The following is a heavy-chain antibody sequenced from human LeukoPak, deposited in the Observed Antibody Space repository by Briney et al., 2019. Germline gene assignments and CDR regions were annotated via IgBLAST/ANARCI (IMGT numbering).Heavy chain of an antibody. V-gene: IGHV1-8*01. Sequence: ASVTVSCKASGYTFTSYDINWVRQATGQGLEWMGWMNPNSGNTGYAQKFQGRVTMTRNTSISTAYMELSSLRSEDTAVYYCARFGQNYYYYYMDVWGKGTTVTVSS. CDR2: MNPNSGNT. CDR1: GYTFTSYD. D-gene: IGHD3/OR15-3a*01. J-gene: IGHJ6*03. CDR3: ARFGQNYYYYYMDV.